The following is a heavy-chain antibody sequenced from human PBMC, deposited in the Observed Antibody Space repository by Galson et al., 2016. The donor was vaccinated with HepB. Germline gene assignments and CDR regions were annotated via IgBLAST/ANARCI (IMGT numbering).Heavy chain of an antibody. J-gene: IGHJ4*02. Sequence: SLRLSCAASGFTFSSSWVTWVRQAPGRGLECVANINFDGSEKYYVDSVRGRFTISRDNAKNSLYLQMNSLRTDDTAVYYCGRDPSFGAVDFWGREPWSPS. CDR1: GFTFSSSW. CDR2: INFDGSEK. CDR3: GRDPSFGAVDF. V-gene: IGHV3-7*01. D-gene: IGHD3-16*01.